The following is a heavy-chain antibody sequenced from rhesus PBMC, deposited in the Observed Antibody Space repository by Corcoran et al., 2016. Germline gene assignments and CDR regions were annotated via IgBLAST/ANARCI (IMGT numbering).Heavy chain of an antibody. V-gene: IGHV4-65*01. CDR2: ISGNSGST. CDR3: ARGGGGWSLDY. J-gene: IGHJ4*01. D-gene: IGHD6-37*01. Sequence: QVQLQESGPGLVKPSETLSLTCAVSGGSVSSSNWWSWIRQPPGKGLEWIGYISGNSGSTYYNPSLESRVTISTDTSKNQFSLRLSSVTAADTAVYYCARGGGGWSLDYWGQGVLVTVSS. CDR1: GGSVSSSNW.